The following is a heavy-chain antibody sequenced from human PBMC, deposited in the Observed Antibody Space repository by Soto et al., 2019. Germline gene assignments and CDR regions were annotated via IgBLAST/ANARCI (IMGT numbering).Heavy chain of an antibody. CDR2: INHSGST. D-gene: IGHD2-2*01. CDR1: GGSFSGYY. V-gene: IGHV4-34*01. J-gene: IGHJ5*02. CDR3: ARGPHILQYWGRPAARHNWFDP. Sequence: SETLSLTCAVYGGSFSGYYWSWIRQPPGKGLEWIGEINHSGSTNYNPSLKSRVTISVDTSKNQFSLKLSSVTAADTAVCYCARGPHILQYWGRPAARHNWFDPWGQGTLVTVSS.